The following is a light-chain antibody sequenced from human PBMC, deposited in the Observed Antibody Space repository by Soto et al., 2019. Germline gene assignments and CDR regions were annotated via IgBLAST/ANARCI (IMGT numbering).Light chain of an antibody. J-gene: IGKJ1*01. V-gene: IGKV3-15*01. CDR2: GAS. Sequence: EIVMTQSPATLSVSQGERATLSCRASQSVSSNLAWYQQKPGQAPRLLIYGASTRATGIPARFSGSGSGTEFTLTLSSLQSGDAAVYYCQQYYEWPRGTFGQGTKVDI. CDR3: QQYYEWPRGT. CDR1: QSVSSN.